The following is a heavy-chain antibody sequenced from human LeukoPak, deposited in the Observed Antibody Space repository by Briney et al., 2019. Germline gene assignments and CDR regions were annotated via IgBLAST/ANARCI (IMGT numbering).Heavy chain of an antibody. V-gene: IGHV4-30-2*01. Sequence: SQTLSLTCAVSGGSISSGGYSWSWIRQPPGKGLEWIGYIYHSGSTYYNPSLKSRVTISVDRSKNQFSLKLSSVTAADTAVYYCARGGGGASSPYYYYGMDVWGPGTTVTVSS. CDR1: GGSISSGGYS. J-gene: IGHJ6*02. D-gene: IGHD2-15*01. CDR2: IYHSGST. CDR3: ARGGGGASSPYYYYGMDV.